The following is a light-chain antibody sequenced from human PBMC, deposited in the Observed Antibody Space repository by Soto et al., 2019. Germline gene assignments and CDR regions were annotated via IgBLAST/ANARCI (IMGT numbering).Light chain of an antibody. CDR3: LQDYNYPLT. V-gene: IGKV1-6*01. J-gene: IGKJ4*01. Sequence: AIQMTQSPSSLSASMGDSVTIXXRASQGIRNDLGRYQQKPGQAPKIXIYAASSLQSGVPSRFSGSGSDTDFTLTISSLHPEDFATYYCLQDYNYPLTFGGGTKVDIK. CDR1: QGIRND. CDR2: AAS.